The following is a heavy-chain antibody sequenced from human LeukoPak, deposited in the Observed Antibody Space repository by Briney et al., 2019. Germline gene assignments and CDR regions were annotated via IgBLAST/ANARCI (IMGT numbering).Heavy chain of an antibody. D-gene: IGHD3-16*01. Sequence: GGSLRLSCAASGFTFSSYWMHWVRQARGKGLVWVSRISTDGFSTIYADSVKGRFTISRDNAKNPLYLQMSSLRAEDTAVYYCAKDLGLAAFDIWGQGTMVTVSS. V-gene: IGHV3-74*01. CDR3: AKDLGLAAFDI. J-gene: IGHJ3*02. CDR1: GFTFSSYW. CDR2: ISTDGFST.